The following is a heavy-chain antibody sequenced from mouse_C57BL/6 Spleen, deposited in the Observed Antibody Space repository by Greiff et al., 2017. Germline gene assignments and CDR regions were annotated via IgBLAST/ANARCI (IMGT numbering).Heavy chain of an antibody. V-gene: IGHV5-12*01. CDR1: GFTFSDYY. Sequence: DVKLVESGGGLVQPGGSLKLSCAASGFTFSDYYMYWVRQTPEKRLEWVAYISNGGGSTYYPDTVKGRFTISRDNAKNTLYLQMSRLKSEDTAMYYCARGDYGYFDYWGQGTTLTVSS. CDR2: ISNGGGST. CDR3: ARGDYGYFDY. J-gene: IGHJ2*01. D-gene: IGHD1-1*02.